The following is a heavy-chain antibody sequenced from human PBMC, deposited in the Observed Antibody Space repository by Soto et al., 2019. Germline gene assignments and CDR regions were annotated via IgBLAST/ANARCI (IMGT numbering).Heavy chain of an antibody. CDR3: ARDEPDNWIPDC. Sequence: QVQLVQSGSEVKKPGASVKVSCKASGFTFINYGISWVRQAPGEGLEWMGWISAYTGNTNYAQKFQGRVTMTTDTSTSTAYMELWSLRSDNPAVYYCARDEPDNWIPDCWGPGNLVTVSS. J-gene: IGHJ4*02. CDR2: ISAYTGNT. CDR1: GFTFINYG. V-gene: IGHV1-18*01. D-gene: IGHD1-20*01.